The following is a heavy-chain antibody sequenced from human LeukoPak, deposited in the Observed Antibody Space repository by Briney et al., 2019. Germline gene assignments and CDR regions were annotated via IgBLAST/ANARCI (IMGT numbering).Heavy chain of an antibody. D-gene: IGHD3-10*01. CDR3: ARVIRGALRAAVFDI. V-gene: IGHV4-59*12. CDR1: GGSISSYY. J-gene: IGHJ3*02. CDR2: IYYSGST. Sequence: SETLSLTCTVSGGSISSYYWSWIRQPPGKGLEWIGYIYYSGSTNYNPSLKSRVTISVDTSKNQFSLKLNSVTAADTAVYYCARVIRGALRAAVFDIWGQGTMVTVSS.